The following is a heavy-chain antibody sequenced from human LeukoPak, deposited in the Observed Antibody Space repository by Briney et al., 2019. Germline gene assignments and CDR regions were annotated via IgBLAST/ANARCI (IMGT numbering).Heavy chain of an antibody. CDR3: AKHLSSSSRYYCDS. J-gene: IGHJ4*02. V-gene: IGHV3-23*01. Sequence: GGSLRLSCAASGFTFSNYAMNWVRQAPGKGLEWVSSTSGSGSSTYYADSVKGRFTISRDNSKNTLYLQVNSLRAEDTGFYYCAKHLSSSSRYYCDSWGQGTLVTVSS. CDR1: GFTFSNYA. D-gene: IGHD6-13*01. CDR2: TSGSGSST.